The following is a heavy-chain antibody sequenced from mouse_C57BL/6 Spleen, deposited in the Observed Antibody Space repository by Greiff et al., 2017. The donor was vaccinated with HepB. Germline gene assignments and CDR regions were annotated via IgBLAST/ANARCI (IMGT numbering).Heavy chain of an antibody. D-gene: IGHD2-2*01. J-gene: IGHJ4*01. CDR3: ARDGYDAYYAMDY. CDR2: ISDGGSYT. V-gene: IGHV5-4*03. Sequence: EVKLVESGGGLVKPGGSLKLSCAASGFTFSSYAMSWVRQTPEKRLEWVATISDGGSYTYYPDNVKGRCTISRDNAKNNQYLQMSHLKSEDTAMYYCARDGYDAYYAMDYWGQGTSVTGSS. CDR1: GFTFSSYA.